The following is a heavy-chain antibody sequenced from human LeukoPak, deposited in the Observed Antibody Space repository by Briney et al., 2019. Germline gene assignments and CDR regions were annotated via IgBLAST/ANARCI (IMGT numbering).Heavy chain of an antibody. CDR3: AREYSSGWSGTGY. CDR2: VYYSGST. Sequence: SETLSLTCTVSGGSISSYYWSWIRQPPGKGLEWIGYVYYSGSTNYNPSLESRVTISVDTSKNQFSLKPSSVTAADTAVYYCAREYSSGWSGTGYWGQGTLVTVSS. CDR1: GGSISSYY. J-gene: IGHJ4*02. V-gene: IGHV4-59*01. D-gene: IGHD6-19*01.